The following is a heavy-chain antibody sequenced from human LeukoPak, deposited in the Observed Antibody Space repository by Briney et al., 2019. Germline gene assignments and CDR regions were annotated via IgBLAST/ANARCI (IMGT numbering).Heavy chain of an antibody. D-gene: IGHD4-17*01. CDR3: ARAPAYGALYYYYMDV. CDR2: IYYSGST. CDR1: GGSISSHY. J-gene: IGHJ6*03. Sequence: SETLSLTCTVSGGSISSHYWSWIRQPPGKGLEWIGYIYYSGSTNYNPSLKSRVTISVDTSKNQFSLKLSSVTAADTAVYYCARAPAYGALYYYYMDVWGKGTTVTVSS. V-gene: IGHV4-59*11.